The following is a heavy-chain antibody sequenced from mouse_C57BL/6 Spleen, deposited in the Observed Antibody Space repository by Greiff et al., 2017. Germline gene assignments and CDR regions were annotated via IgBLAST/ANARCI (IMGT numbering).Heavy chain of an antibody. CDR3: ARFYSNYYYAMDY. V-gene: IGHV1-42*01. Sequence: VQLQQSGPELVKPGASVKISCKASGYSFTGYYMNWVKQSPEKSLEWIGEINPSTGGTTYNQKFKAKATLTVDKSSSTAYMQLKSLTSEDYAVYYCARFYSNYYYAMDYWGQGTSVTVSS. CDR1: GYSFTGYY. J-gene: IGHJ4*01. D-gene: IGHD2-5*01. CDR2: INPSTGGT.